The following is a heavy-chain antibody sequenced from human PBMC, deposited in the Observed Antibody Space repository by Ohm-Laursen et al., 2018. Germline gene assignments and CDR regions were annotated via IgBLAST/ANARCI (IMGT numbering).Heavy chain of an antibody. D-gene: IGHD3-16*01. CDR2: IYYSGRT. Sequence: SETLSLTCTVSGSSISSYYWSWIRQPAGKGLEWIGRIYYSGRTNYNPSFKSRVIMPVDTSKNQFSLKLNSMTAVDTAIYYCARVGLVRGGDDWYFDLWGRGTLVTVSS. CDR3: ARVGLVRGGDDWYFDL. J-gene: IGHJ2*01. V-gene: IGHV4-4*07. CDR1: GSSISSYY.